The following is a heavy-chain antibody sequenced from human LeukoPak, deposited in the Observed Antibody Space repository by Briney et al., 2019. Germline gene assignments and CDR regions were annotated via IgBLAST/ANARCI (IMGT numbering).Heavy chain of an antibody. V-gene: IGHV1-2*02. D-gene: IGHD3-9*01. CDR2: IIPNSGGT. Sequence: ASVKASCKASGYTFTGYYIHWVRQAPGQGLEWMGSIIPNSGGTNYAQKFQGRVTMTRDTSINTAYMELSRLRSDDTAVYYCAKMAGILTGYYIPYYFDYWGQGTLVTVSS. CDR1: GYTFTGYY. J-gene: IGHJ4*02. CDR3: AKMAGILTGYYIPYYFDY.